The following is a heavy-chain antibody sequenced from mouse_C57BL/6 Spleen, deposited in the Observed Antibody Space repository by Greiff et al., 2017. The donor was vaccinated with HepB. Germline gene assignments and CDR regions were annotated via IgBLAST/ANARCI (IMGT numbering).Heavy chain of an antibody. D-gene: IGHD1-1*01. J-gene: IGHJ2*01. CDR1: GYSFTSYY. CDR3: ARHYYGSFDY. Sequence: VKLMESGPELVKPGASVKISCKASGYSFTSYYIHWVKQRPGQGLEWIGWIYPGSGNTKYNEKFKGKATLTADTSSSTAYMQLSSLTSEDSAVYYCARHYYGSFDYWGQGTTLTVSS. CDR2: IYPGSGNT. V-gene: IGHV1-66*01.